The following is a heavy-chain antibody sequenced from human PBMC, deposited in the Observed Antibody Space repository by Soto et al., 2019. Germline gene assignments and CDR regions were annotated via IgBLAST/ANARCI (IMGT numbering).Heavy chain of an antibody. J-gene: IGHJ3*02. Sequence: QGKGLEWVAVISYDGSNKYYADSVKGRFTISRDNSKNTLYLQMNSLRAEDTAVYYCAKDLHSYDSSGRDISGQPTMVT. D-gene: IGHD3-22*01. CDR2: ISYDGSNK. V-gene: IGHV3-30*18. CDR3: AKDLHSYDSSGRDI.